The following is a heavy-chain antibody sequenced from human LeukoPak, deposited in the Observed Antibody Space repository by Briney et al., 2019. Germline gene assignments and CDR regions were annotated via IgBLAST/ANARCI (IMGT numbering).Heavy chain of an antibody. V-gene: IGHV1-8*01. Sequence: ASVKVSCKASGYTFTSYDINWVRQATGQGLGWMGWMNPNSGNTGYAQKFQGRVTMTRNTSISTAYMVLSSLISEDTAEDYGARGYHQLVRTNHYWGQGTLVTVSS. CDR1: GYTFTSYD. CDR2: MNPNSGNT. J-gene: IGHJ4*02. D-gene: IGHD2-2*01. CDR3: ARGYHQLVRTNHY.